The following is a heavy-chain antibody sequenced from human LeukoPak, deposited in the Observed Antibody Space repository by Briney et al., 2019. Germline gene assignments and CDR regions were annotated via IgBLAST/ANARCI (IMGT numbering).Heavy chain of an antibody. Sequence: PSETLSLTCTVSGGSISSYHWSWIRQPPGKGLEWIGYIYYSGSTNYNPSLKSRVPISVNTSKNQFSLKLSSVTAADPAVYYCWRAPRSGSFDYSGQATLVTASS. V-gene: IGHV4-59*08. J-gene: IGHJ4*02. CDR1: GGSISSYH. CDR2: IYYSGST. CDR3: WRAPRSGSFDY. D-gene: IGHD5-12*01.